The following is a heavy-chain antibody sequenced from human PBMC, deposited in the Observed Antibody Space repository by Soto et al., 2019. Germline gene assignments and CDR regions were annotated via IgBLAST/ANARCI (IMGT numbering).Heavy chain of an antibody. V-gene: IGHV3-11*01. D-gene: IGHD2-15*01. CDR1: GFTFSDYY. Sequence: GGSLRLSCAASGFTFSDYYMSWIRQAPGKGLEWVSYISSSGSTIYYADSVKGRFTISRDNAKNSLYLQMNSLRAEDTAVYYCAREGAPGLDIVVVVAAWAFDIWGQGTMVTVSS. CDR3: AREGAPGLDIVVVVAAWAFDI. J-gene: IGHJ3*02. CDR2: ISSSGSTI.